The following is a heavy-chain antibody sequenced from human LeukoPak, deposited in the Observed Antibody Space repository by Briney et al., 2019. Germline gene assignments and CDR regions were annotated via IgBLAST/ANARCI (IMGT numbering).Heavy chain of an antibody. J-gene: IGHJ6*03. CDR1: GYSFADYY. D-gene: IGHD3/OR15-3a*01. V-gene: IGHV1-2*02. Sequence: ASVKVSCKASGYSFADYYMHWVRQAPGQGLEWMGWIKPNSGDTRSAQKFQGRVIMTRDTSTGTAYMELSSLRSEDTAVYYCARGTSYYYYYYMDVWGKGTTVTISS. CDR3: ARGTSYYYYYYMDV. CDR2: IKPNSGDT.